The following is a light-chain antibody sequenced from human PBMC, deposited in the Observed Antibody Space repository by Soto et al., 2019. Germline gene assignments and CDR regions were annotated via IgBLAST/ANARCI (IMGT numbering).Light chain of an antibody. CDR1: QSVDST. CDR3: QQYNTWPRT. Sequence: EKVMTQSPATLSVSPGERATLSCRASQSVDSTLAWYQQKPGQPPRLLIYDASTRATGVPARFGGSGSATEFTLTISSMLSADFAVFYCQQYNTWPRTFGQGTKVEIK. CDR2: DAS. J-gene: IGKJ1*01. V-gene: IGKV3-15*01.